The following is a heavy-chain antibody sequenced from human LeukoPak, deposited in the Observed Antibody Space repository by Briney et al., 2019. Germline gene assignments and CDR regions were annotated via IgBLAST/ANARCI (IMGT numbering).Heavy chain of an antibody. CDR1: GGSFSGYY. D-gene: IGHD6-13*01. Sequence: SETLSLTCAVYGGSFSGYYWSWIRQPPGKGLEWIGEINHSGSTNYNPSLKSRVTISVDTSKNQSSLKLSSVTAADTAVYYCARGGSSWDYYYYGMDVWGQGTTVTVSS. V-gene: IGHV4-34*01. CDR3: ARGGSSWDYYYYGMDV. CDR2: INHSGST. J-gene: IGHJ6*02.